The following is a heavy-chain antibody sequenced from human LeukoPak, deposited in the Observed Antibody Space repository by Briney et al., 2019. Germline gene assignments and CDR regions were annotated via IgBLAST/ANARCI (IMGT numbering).Heavy chain of an antibody. J-gene: IGHJ4*02. V-gene: IGHV3-30*03. Sequence: QSGGSLRLSCAASGFTFSSYGMHWVRQAPGKGLEWVAVISYDGSNKYYADSVKGRFTISRDNSKNTLYLQMNSLRAEDTAVYYCARGLLSSIVGAIDYWGQGTLVTVSS. CDR1: GFTFSSYG. D-gene: IGHD1-26*01. CDR2: ISYDGSNK. CDR3: ARGLLSSIVGAIDY.